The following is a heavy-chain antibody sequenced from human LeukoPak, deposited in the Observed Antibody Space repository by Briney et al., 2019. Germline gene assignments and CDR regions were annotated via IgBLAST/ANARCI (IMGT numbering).Heavy chain of an antibody. J-gene: IGHJ4*02. V-gene: IGHV4-59*01. Sequence: SETLSLTCTVSGGSIGSYHWNWIRQPSGKGLEWIGIVFNNGGTKHNPSLKSRVAISVDTSKNQFALKLTSVTAADTAVYYCVASYGGYVLDYWGQGALVIVSS. CDR2: VFNNGGT. CDR3: VASYGGYVLDY. CDR1: GGSIGSYH. D-gene: IGHD5-12*01.